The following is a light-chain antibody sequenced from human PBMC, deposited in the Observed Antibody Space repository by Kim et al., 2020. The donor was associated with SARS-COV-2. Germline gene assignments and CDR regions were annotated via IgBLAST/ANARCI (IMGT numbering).Light chain of an antibody. J-gene: IGKJ5*01. CDR1: QSISDN. CDR2: SAS. CDR3: QQCTNWVT. Sequence: SVSPGERVILTGRASQSISDNLAGYQHKPGQAPRLLIYSASTRDTGIPTRFSGSGSGTEFTLTISSLQSEDFAVYFCQQCTNWVTFGQGTRLEIK. V-gene: IGKV3-15*01.